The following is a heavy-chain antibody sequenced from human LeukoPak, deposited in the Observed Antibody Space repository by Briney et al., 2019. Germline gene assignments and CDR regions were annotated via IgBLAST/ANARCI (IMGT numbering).Heavy chain of an antibody. CDR3: AKPISGGLAVTADWFDP. J-gene: IGHJ5*01. D-gene: IGHD6-19*01. CDR1: GFAFSFYA. CDR2: INANSGTT. V-gene: IGHV3-23*01. Sequence: PWGSLRLSCAASGFAFSFYAMSWLRQPPGKGLEWVSTINANSGTTSYAASVRGRFTISRDNSKNTLFLQVNSLRADDTAVYYCAKPISGGLAVTADWFDPWGQGTLDVVFS.